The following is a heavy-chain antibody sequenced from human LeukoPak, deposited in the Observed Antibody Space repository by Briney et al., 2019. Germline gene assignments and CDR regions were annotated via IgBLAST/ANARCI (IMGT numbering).Heavy chain of an antibody. Sequence: QPGGSLRLSCAASGFTFSSYGMHWVRQAPGKGLEWVAVISYDGSNKYYADSVKGRFTISRDNSKNTLYLQMNSLRAEDTAVYYCAKDRYYYDSSGYYRAWGQGTLVTVSS. CDR3: AKDRYYYDSSGYYRA. J-gene: IGHJ5*02. CDR1: GFTFSSYG. CDR2: ISYDGSNK. V-gene: IGHV3-30*18. D-gene: IGHD3-22*01.